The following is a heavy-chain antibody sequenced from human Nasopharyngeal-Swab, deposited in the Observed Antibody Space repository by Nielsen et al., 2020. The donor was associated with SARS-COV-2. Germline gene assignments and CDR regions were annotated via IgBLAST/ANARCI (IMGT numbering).Heavy chain of an antibody. J-gene: IGHJ4*02. CDR2: ISSSSSTI. Sequence: GESLKISCAASGFTFSSYSMNWVRQAPGKGLEWVSYISSSSSTIYYADSVKGRFTISRDNAKNSLYLQMNSLRDEDTAVYYCARDSFDLWFGELSYVAYPAFWDYWGQGTLVTVSS. CDR1: GFTFSSYS. D-gene: IGHD3-10*01. CDR3: ARDSFDLWFGELSYVAYPAFWDY. V-gene: IGHV3-48*02.